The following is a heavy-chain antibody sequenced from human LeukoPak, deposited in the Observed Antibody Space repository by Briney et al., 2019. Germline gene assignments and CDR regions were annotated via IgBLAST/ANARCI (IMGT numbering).Heavy chain of an antibody. Sequence: GGSLRLSCAASGFTFSSYAMSWVRQAPGKGLEWVSAISGSGGSTYYADSVKGRFTISRDNAKNSLSLQMNSLRAEDTAVYFCARDYDWASDYWGQGILVTVAS. CDR3: ARDYDWASDY. CDR2: ISGSGGST. V-gene: IGHV3-23*01. CDR1: GFTFSSYA. J-gene: IGHJ4*02. D-gene: IGHD3-16*01.